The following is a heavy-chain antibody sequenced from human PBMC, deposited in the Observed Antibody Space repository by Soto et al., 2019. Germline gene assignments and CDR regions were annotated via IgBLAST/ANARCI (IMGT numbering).Heavy chain of an antibody. V-gene: IGHV3-48*03. J-gene: IGHJ4*02. CDR3: ARRYCSSTSCLLDY. CDR2: ISSSGSTI. Sequence: PGGSLRLSCAASGFTFSSYEMNWVRQAPGKGLEWVPYISSSGSTIYYADSVKGRFTISRDNAKNSLYLQMNSLRAEDTAIYYCARRYCSSTSCLLDYWGQGTLVTV. D-gene: IGHD2-2*01. CDR1: GFTFSSYE.